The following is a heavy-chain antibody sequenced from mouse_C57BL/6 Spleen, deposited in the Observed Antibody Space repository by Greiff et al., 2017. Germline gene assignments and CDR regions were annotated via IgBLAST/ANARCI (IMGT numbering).Heavy chain of an antibody. CDR1: GYTFTSYW. V-gene: IGHV1-64*01. CDR3: AKKGDGYYEAMDY. Sequence: VKLMESGAELVKPGASVKLSCKASGYTFTSYWMHWVKQRPGQGLEWIGMIHPNSGSTNYNEKFKSKATLTVDKSSSTAYMQLSSLTSEDSAVYYCAKKGDGYYEAMDYWGQGTSVTVSS. D-gene: IGHD2-3*01. CDR2: IHPNSGST. J-gene: IGHJ4*01.